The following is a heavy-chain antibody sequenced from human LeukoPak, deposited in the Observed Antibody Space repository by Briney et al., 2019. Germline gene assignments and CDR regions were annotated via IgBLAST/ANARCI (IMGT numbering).Heavy chain of an antibody. V-gene: IGHV1-18*01. CDR2: ITTYKGNM. CDR3: ATDGNESGSGNFYSNGMDV. Sequence: ASVKVSCKASGYIFSSHGISWVRQAPGEGLEWMGWITTYKGNMAYAPKFQGRVTMTTDTSTSTAYMELRSLRSDDTAVYYCATDGNESGSGNFYSNGMDVWGQGTTVTVSS. J-gene: IGHJ6*02. CDR1: GYIFSSHG. D-gene: IGHD3-10*01.